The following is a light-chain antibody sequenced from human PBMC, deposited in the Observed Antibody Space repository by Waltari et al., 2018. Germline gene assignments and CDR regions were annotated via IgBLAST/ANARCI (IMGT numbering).Light chain of an antibody. CDR1: SNDVGGYNS. CDR2: DFS. V-gene: IGLV2-14*01. Sequence: QSALTQPASVSGSPGQSVTIFCAGTSNDVGGYNSVSWYQEHPGQAPRVIIYDFSDRPSWFSVRFSGSKSGNTASLTISGLQAEDEADYYCSSQSSNDVVLFGGGTKLTVL. J-gene: IGLJ2*01. CDR3: SSQSSNDVVL.